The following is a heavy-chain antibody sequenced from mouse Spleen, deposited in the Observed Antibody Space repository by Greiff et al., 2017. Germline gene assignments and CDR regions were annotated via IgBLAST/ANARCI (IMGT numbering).Heavy chain of an antibody. CDR2: IDPENGDT. D-gene: IGHD3-1*01. Sequence: VQLQQSGAELVRPGASVKLSCTASGFNIKDDYMHWVKQRPEQGLEWIGWIDPENGDTEYASKFQGKATITADTSSNTAYLQLSSLTSEDTAVYYCTTGGSSGIAYWGQGTLVTVSA. J-gene: IGHJ3*01. CDR1: GFNIKDDY. CDR3: TTGGSSGIAY. V-gene: IGHV14-4*01.